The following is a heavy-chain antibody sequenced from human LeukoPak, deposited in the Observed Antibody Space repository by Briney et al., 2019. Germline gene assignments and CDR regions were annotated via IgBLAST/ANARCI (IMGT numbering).Heavy chain of an antibody. J-gene: IGHJ4*02. V-gene: IGHV5-51*01. Sequence: GESLKIPCQCSGYSFTSYWIGGVRPMPGKGLEWMGIIYPGDSDNRYSPSFQGQVTISADKSISTAYLQWSSLKASDTAMYYCATVRGYVFDYWGQGTLVTVSS. D-gene: IGHD3-10*01. CDR3: ATVRGYVFDY. CDR1: GYSFTSYW. CDR2: IYPGDSDN.